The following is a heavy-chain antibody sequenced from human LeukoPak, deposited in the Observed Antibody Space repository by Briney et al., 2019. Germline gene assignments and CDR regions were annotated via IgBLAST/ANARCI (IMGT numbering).Heavy chain of an antibody. Sequence: GSSVKVSCKASGGTFSSYAISWVRQAPGQGLEWMGRIIPILGIANYAQKFQGRVTITADKSTSTAYMELSSPRSEDTAVYHCARDRSGSYYYWGQGTLVTVSS. CDR1: GGTFSSYA. CDR2: IIPILGIA. J-gene: IGHJ4*02. D-gene: IGHD1-26*01. V-gene: IGHV1-69*04. CDR3: ARDRSGSYYY.